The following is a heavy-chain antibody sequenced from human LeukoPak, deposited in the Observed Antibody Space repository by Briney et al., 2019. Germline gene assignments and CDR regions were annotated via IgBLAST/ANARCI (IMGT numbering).Heavy chain of an antibody. J-gene: IGHJ4*02. D-gene: IGHD2-15*01. V-gene: IGHV4-39*07. CDR2: INHSGST. CDR1: GASISSNSYY. Sequence: KTSETLTLTCTVSGASISSNSYYWDWIRQPPGKGLEWIGEINHSGSTNYNPSLKSRVTISVDTSKNQFSLKLSSVTAADTAVYYCARGSQSLGYCSGGSCRAKIFDYWGQGTLVTVSS. CDR3: ARGSQSLGYCSGGSCRAKIFDY.